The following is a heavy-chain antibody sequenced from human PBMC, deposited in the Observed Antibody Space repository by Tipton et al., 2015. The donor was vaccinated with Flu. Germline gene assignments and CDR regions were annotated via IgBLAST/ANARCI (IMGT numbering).Heavy chain of an antibody. D-gene: IGHD3-22*01. Sequence: TLSLTCTVSGGFISSYYWSWIRQPPGKGLEWIGYIYYSGSTNYNPSLKSRVTISVDTSKNQFSLKLSSVTAADTAVYYCARAPPEYYDSSGYPHFDYWGQGTLVTVSS. J-gene: IGHJ4*02. CDR1: GGFISSYY. V-gene: IGHV4-59*01. CDR2: IYYSGST. CDR3: ARAPPEYYDSSGYPHFDY.